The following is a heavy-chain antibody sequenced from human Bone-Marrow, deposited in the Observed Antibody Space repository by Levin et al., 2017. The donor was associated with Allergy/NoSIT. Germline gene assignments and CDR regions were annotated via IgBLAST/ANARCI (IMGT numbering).Heavy chain of an antibody. Sequence: GESLKISCVTSSFTFDDYDMSWVRQVPGKRLERVCAINWDGGSTHYTDSVKGRFTISRDNAKNVLYLQMNSLGAEDTAFYYCARHSTVWGSYYYFDCWGRGTLVTVSS. CDR3: ARHSTVWGSYYYFDC. V-gene: IGHV3-20*04. CDR2: INWDGGST. D-gene: IGHD3-10*01. J-gene: IGHJ2*01. CDR1: SFTFDDYD.